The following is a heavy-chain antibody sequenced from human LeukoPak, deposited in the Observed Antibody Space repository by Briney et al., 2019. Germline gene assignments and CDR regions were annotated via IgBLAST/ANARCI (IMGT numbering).Heavy chain of an antibody. V-gene: IGHV1-3*01. CDR3: ARLPRYCSSTSCPGGYFDY. D-gene: IGHD2-2*01. CDR1: GYTFTSYA. J-gene: IGHJ4*02. CDR2: INAGNGNT. Sequence: ASVKVSCTASGYTFTSYAMHWVRQALGQGLEWMGWINAGNGNTKYSQKFQGRVTITRDTSASTAYMELSSLRSEDTAVYYCARLPRYCSSTSCPGGYFDYWGQGTLVTVSS.